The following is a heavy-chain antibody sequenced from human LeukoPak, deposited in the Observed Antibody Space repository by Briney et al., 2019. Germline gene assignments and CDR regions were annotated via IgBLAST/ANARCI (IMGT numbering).Heavy chain of an antibody. CDR2: INPSGHRT. J-gene: IGHJ4*02. D-gene: IGHD4-23*01. CDR3: ARDLGDYGGNSGFFDV. Sequence: ASVKVSCKASGYSFTSNYIHWVRHAPAQGLERKGTINPSGHRTIYAQNFQGRVAMTTDKSTRIVDMELSGLKSEDTAVYYCARDLGDYGGNSGFFDVWGQGILVTVSS. CDR1: GYSFTSNY. V-gene: IGHV1-46*01.